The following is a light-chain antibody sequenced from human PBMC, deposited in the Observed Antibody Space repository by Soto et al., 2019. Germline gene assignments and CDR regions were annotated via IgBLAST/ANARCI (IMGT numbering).Light chain of an antibody. Sequence: QSVLTQPAYVSGSPGQSITISCTGTSTDVNGRNYVSWYQQHPGKAPKVIIYEVTNRPSGISHRFSGSKSGNTASLTISGLQAEDEADYYCCSYTSGTSVFGTGTKVTVL. CDR3: CSYTSGTSV. CDR2: EVT. J-gene: IGLJ1*01. CDR1: STDVNGRNY. V-gene: IGLV2-14*01.